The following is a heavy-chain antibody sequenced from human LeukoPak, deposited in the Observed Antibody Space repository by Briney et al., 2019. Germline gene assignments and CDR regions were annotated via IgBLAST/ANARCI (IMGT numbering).Heavy chain of an antibody. D-gene: IGHD5-18*01. J-gene: IGHJ4*02. V-gene: IGHV4-34*01. CDR3: ARGRAGYSYGYHVDY. CDR2: INHSGSA. Sequence: SETLSLTCAVYGGSFSGYYWSWIRQPPGKGLEWIGEINHSGSANYNPSLKSRVTISVDTSKNQFSLKLSSVTAADTAVYYCARGRAGYSYGYHVDYWGQGTLVTVSS. CDR1: GGSFSGYY.